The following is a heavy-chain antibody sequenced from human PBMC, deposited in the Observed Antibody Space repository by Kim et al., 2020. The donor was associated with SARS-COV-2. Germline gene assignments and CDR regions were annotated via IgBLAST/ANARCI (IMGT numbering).Heavy chain of an antibody. CDR2: IYYSGST. J-gene: IGHJ5*02. CDR3: ARAQDYDILTGYSPAWFDP. V-gene: IGHV4-59*01. CDR1: GGSISSYY. Sequence: SETLSLTCTVSGGSISSYYWSWIRQPPGKGLEWIGYIYYSGSTNYNPSLKSRVTISVDTSKNQFSLKLSSVTAADTAVYYCARAQDYDILTGYSPAWFDPWGQGTLVTVSS. D-gene: IGHD3-9*01.